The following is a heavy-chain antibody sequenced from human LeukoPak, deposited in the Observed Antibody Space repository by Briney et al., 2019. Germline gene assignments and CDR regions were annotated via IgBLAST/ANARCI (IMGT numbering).Heavy chain of an antibody. Sequence: SETLSLTCAVSGYSISSGYYWGWIRQPPGKGLEWIGSIYHSGSTYCNPSLKSRVTISVDTSKNQFSLKLSSVTAADTAVYYCARRPGYDGIDYWGQGTLVTVSS. CDR2: IYHSGST. J-gene: IGHJ4*02. V-gene: IGHV4-38-2*01. CDR3: ARRPGYDGIDY. CDR1: GYSISSGYY. D-gene: IGHD1-26*01.